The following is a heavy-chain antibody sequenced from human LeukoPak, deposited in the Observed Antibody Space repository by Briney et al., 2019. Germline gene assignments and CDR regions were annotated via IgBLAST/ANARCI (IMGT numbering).Heavy chain of an antibody. CDR3: AKADSYYDLLTCFDF. Sequence: GGSLRLSCAASGFTVSSNYMSWVRQAPGKGLEWVSVIYSAGSTHYAGSVKGRFTISRDNSKNTLYLQMNSLRAEDTAVYYCAKADSYYDLLTCFDFWGQGTLVTVSS. CDR2: IYSAGST. J-gene: IGHJ4*02. CDR1: GFTVSSNY. D-gene: IGHD3-9*01. V-gene: IGHV3-53*01.